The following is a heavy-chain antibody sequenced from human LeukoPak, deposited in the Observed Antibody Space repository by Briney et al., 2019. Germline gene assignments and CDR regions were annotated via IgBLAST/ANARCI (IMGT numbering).Heavy chain of an antibody. V-gene: IGHV1-2*02. CDR1: GYTFTGYY. CDR3: AKVGGRGDTLFFRRYYYMDV. J-gene: IGHJ6*03. D-gene: IGHD3-9*01. Sequence: GASVKVSCKASGYTFTGYYMHWVRQAPGQGLEWMGWINPNSGGTNYAQKFQGRVTMTRDTSISTAYMELSRLRAEDTAVYYCAKVGGRGDTLFFRRYYYMDVWGKGTTVTVSS. CDR2: INPNSGGT.